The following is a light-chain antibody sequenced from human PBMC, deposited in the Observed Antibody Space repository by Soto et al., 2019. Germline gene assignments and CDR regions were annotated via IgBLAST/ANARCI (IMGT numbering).Light chain of an antibody. V-gene: IGLV1-40*01. CDR1: SSNLGAGYD. Sequence: QSVLTQPPSVSGAPGRRATFSCTGNSSNLGAGYDVHWYQQLPGAAPKLVIFGNRNRPSGVPERFSGSKSGTSASLAITGLQAEDEADYYCQAYDYSLTASVFGGGTKLTVL. CDR3: QAYDYSLTASV. CDR2: GNR. J-gene: IGLJ3*02.